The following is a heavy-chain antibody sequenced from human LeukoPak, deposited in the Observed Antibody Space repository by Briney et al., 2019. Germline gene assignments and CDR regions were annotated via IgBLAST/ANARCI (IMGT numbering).Heavy chain of an antibody. D-gene: IGHD2-2*01. CDR1: GFTFSSYS. V-gene: IGHV3-48*04. CDR3: ARGGCSSTSCYYMDV. CDR2: ISSSSSTI. Sequence: GGSLRLSCAASGFTFSSYSMNWVRQAPGKGLEWVSYISSSSSTIYYADSLKGRFTISRDNAKNSLYLQLNSLRAEDTAIYYCARGGCSSTSCYYMDVWGEGTTVTVSS. J-gene: IGHJ6*03.